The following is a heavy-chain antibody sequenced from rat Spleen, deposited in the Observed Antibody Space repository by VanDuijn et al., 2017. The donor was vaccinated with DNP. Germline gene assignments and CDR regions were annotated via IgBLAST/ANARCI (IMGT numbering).Heavy chain of an antibody. V-gene: IGHV5-25*01. CDR1: RFTFSNYD. D-gene: IGHD1-4*01. CDR3: ARHPSSAGLWYFDF. Sequence: EVQLVESGGGLVQPGRSLKLSCAASRFTFSNYDMAWVRQAPTKGLEWVASISTSGGSTFYRDSVKGRFTISRDNAKSTLYLQMDSVKSEDTATYFCARHPSSAGLWYFDFWGPGTMVTVSS. J-gene: IGHJ1*01. CDR2: ISTSGGST.